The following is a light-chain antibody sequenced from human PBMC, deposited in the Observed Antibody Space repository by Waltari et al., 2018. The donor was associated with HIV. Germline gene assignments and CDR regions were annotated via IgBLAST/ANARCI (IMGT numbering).Light chain of an antibody. V-gene: IGKV3-20*01. CDR2: GAS. J-gene: IGKJ1*01. CDR3: HQYGSSFWT. CDR1: EIIKSTY. Sequence: EIVLTQSPGTLSLSPGDRATLSCMTSEIIKSTYLSWYQQKGDQPLRLLIYGASSRAPGIPDRFSGSGSRTDFNLTINRLEPEDFATYYCHQYGSSFWTFGQGTKVDVK.